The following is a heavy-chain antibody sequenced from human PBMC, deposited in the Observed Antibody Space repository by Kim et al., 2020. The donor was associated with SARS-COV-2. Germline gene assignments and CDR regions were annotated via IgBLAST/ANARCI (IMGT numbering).Heavy chain of an antibody. V-gene: IGHV4-34*01. D-gene: IGHD3-9*01. J-gene: IGHJ5*02. Sequence: KSRVTISVDTSKNQFSLKLSSVTAADTAVCYCARGDYDILTGYYSNWFDPWGQGTLVTVSS. CDR3: ARGDYDILTGYYSNWFDP.